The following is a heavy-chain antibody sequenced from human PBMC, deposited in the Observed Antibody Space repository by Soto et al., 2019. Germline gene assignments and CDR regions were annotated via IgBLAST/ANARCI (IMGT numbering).Heavy chain of an antibody. Sequence: PSETLSLTCAVSGGSITSGGYSWSWIRQPPGKGLEWIGYIYHSGSTYYNPSLKSRVTISVDRSKNQFSLKLSSVTAADTAVYYCARARDDILTGYHATRYYGMDVWGQGTTVTVSS. CDR3: ARARDDILTGYHATRYYGMDV. J-gene: IGHJ6*02. D-gene: IGHD3-9*01. CDR1: GGSITSGGYS. V-gene: IGHV4-30-2*01. CDR2: IYHSGST.